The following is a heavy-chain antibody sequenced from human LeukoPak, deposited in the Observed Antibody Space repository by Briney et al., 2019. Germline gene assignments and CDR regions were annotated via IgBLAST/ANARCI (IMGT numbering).Heavy chain of an antibody. V-gene: IGHV4-59*11. CDR2: IYYSGST. Sequence: PSETLSLTCTVSGGSISSHYWSWIRQPPGKGLEWIGYIYYSGSTNYNPSLKSRVTISVDTSKNQFSLKLSSVTAADTAVYYCARERLEYYDSSGYYFDYWGQGTLVTVSS. CDR1: GGSISSHY. D-gene: IGHD3-22*01. CDR3: ARERLEYYDSSGYYFDY. J-gene: IGHJ4*02.